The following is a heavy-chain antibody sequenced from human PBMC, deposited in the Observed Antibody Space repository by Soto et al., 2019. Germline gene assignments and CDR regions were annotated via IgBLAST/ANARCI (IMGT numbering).Heavy chain of an antibody. CDR3: VKVSTFYDILTGYYSTNFFDP. CDR2: ISSDGDIT. Sequence: HPGGSLRLSCSASGFTCSEYYMHWVRQAPGKGLQYVSTISSDGDITYYADSVKGRFTISRDNSKNTLYLQMNSLRPEDTAVYYCVKVSTFYDILTGYYSTNFFDPWGQGTLVTVYS. V-gene: IGHV3-64D*06. CDR1: GFTCSEYY. J-gene: IGHJ5*02. D-gene: IGHD3-9*01.